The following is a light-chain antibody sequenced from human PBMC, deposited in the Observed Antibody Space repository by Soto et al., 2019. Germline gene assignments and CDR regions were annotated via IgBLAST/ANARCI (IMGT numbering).Light chain of an antibody. J-gene: IGKJ4*01. CDR2: GAS. Sequence: ELVLTQSPGTLSLSPGERATLSCRASQSIRSSSLAWYQQKPGQAPRLLIYGASSRATGIPDRFSGSGSGTDFTLTISRLEPEDFAVYYCQQYGSSLPLTFGGGTKVEIK. CDR3: QQYGSSLPLT. CDR1: QSIRSSS. V-gene: IGKV3-20*01.